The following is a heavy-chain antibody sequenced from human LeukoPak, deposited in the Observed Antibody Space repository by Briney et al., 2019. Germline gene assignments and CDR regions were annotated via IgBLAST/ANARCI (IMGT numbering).Heavy chain of an antibody. D-gene: IGHD2/OR15-2a*01. CDR2: IFYTGST. Sequence: PSETLSLTCTVSGGSISSGGYYWSWIRQPPGKGLEWIGYIFYTGSTNYNPSLKSRVTISVDTSKNQFSLMLSSVTAADTAVYYCATTFRSNPFDYWGQGILVTVSS. V-gene: IGHV4-61*08. J-gene: IGHJ4*02. CDR1: GGSISSGGYY. CDR3: ATTFRSNPFDY.